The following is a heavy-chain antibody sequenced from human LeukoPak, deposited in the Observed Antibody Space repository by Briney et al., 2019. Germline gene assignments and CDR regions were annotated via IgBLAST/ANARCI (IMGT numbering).Heavy chain of an antibody. J-gene: IGHJ4*02. D-gene: IGHD4-17*01. Sequence: SQTLSLTCTVSGGSISSGDYYWSWIRQPPGKGLEWIGYIYYSGSTYYNPSLKSRVTISVDTSKNQFSLKLSSVTAADTAVYYCASTINNDYGDYGRFGYWGQGTLVTVSS. V-gene: IGHV4-30-4*08. CDR2: IYYSGST. CDR1: GGSISSGDYY. CDR3: ASTINNDYGDYGRFGY.